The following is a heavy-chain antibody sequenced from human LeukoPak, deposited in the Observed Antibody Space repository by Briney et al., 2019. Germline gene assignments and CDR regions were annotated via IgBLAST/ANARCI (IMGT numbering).Heavy chain of an antibody. CDR2: IKGRDK. V-gene: IGHV3-7*01. J-gene: IGHJ4*02. Sequence: PGGSXRXSCVXSGFTFSNYWMNWVRQAPGKGVEWVANIKGRDKGHVDGVQGGVSVSRDDARNSLYLQMDSLRAEDTAVYYCARDVDWNYDLWGQGPVVGVSS. CDR3: ARDVDWNYDL. D-gene: IGHD1-7*01. CDR1: GFTFSNYW.